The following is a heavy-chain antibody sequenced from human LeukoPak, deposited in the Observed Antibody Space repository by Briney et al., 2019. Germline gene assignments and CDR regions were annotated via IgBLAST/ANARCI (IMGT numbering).Heavy chain of an antibody. CDR1: GGSISSGDYY. Sequence: SQTLSLTCTVSGGSISSGDYYWSWIRQPPGKGLEWIGYIYYSGSTYYNPSLKSRVTISVDTSKNQFSLKLSSVTAADTAVYYCAREDGDYDYFDYWGQGTLVTVSS. D-gene: IGHD4-17*01. J-gene: IGHJ4*02. V-gene: IGHV4-30-4*08. CDR3: AREDGDYDYFDY. CDR2: IYYSGST.